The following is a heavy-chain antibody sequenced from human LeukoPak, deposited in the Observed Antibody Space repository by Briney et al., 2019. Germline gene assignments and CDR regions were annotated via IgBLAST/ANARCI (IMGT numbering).Heavy chain of an antibody. CDR1: GYTLTNYF. CDR2: INPNSGGT. V-gene: IGHV1-2*02. Sequence: ASVKVSCKASGYTLTNYFMHWVRQAPGQGLEWMGWINPNSGGTKYAQKFQGRVTLTRDTSISTAYMDLSGLISDDTAVYYCARAYCGGNCSPGGFWGQGTLVIVPS. D-gene: IGHD2-21*02. CDR3: ARAYCGGNCSPGGF. J-gene: IGHJ4*02.